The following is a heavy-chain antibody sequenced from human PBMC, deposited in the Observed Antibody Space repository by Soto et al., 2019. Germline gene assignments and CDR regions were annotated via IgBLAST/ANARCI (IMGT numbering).Heavy chain of an antibody. Sequence: PGGNLRLSCITSGFTFTKYSMSWVRQAPGKGLEWVSTMSGTGGYTYYADSVMGRFTVSRDNSKNTVYLQMNSLRAEDTAVYYFAKNKEGFYYFDYWCQGMLVTVS. J-gene: IGHJ4*02. CDR2: MSGTGGYT. CDR1: GFTFTKYS. V-gene: IGHV3-23*01. CDR3: AKNKEGFYYFDY.